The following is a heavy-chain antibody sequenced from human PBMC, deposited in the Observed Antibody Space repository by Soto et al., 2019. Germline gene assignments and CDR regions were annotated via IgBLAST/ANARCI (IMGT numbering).Heavy chain of an antibody. J-gene: IGHJ6*02. D-gene: IGHD3-22*01. V-gene: IGHV4-31*03. Sequence: PSETLSLTCTVSRGSISSGTNYWAWIRQPPGKGLEWIGYIYYSGSTYYNPSLKSRVTISVDTSKNQFSLKLSPVTAADTAVYYCARDFTSSSGYWGPYYYYGMDVWGQGTTVTVSS. CDR2: IYYSGST. CDR3: ARDFTSSSGYWGPYYYYGMDV. CDR1: RGSISSGTNY.